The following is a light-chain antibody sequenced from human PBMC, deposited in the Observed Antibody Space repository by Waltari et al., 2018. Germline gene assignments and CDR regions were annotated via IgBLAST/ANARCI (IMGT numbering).Light chain of an antibody. CDR2: GAS. CDR1: QSVSSN. J-gene: IGKJ3*01. Sequence: EIAMTQSPATLSVSPGDRATLPCRASQSVSSNLAWYQQKPGQAPRLLIYGASTRATGIPARFSGTGSGTEFTLTISSLQSEDFAVYYCQQYNNWPPLFTFGPGTKVDMK. CDR3: QQYNNWPPLFT. V-gene: IGKV3D-15*01.